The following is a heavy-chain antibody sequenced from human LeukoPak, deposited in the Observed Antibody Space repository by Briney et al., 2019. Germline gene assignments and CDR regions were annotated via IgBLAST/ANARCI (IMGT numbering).Heavy chain of an antibody. D-gene: IGHD4-17*01. J-gene: IGHJ4*02. CDR2: IYYSGST. CDR1: VDSISSYY. CDR3: AKAGSTVTHF. V-gene: IGHV4-59*01. Sequence: SETLSLTCAVSVDSISSYYWSGLRQPPGKGLEWIGYIYYSGSTYYNASLKSRVTISVDTSKTQFSLKLSSVTAADTAVYYCAKAGSTVTHFWGQGTLVTVSS.